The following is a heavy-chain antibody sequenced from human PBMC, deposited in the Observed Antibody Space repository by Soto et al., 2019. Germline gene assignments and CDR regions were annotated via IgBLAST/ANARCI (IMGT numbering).Heavy chain of an antibody. CDR1: GYTFTDYH. CDR2: TKAKSGGA. Sequence: QVQLVQSGDEVKNPGASVKVSCKPSGYTFTDYHIHWVRQVPGQGLEYMGWTKAKSGGAGCPQQYQRRLTVTRDTSISTVYMELSNLTSDDTAVYFRAREGGSDSLVLKTTWFDTGGHGARVSVSS. D-gene: IGHD6-13*01. CDR3: AREGGSDSLVLKTTWFDT. V-gene: IGHV1-2*02. J-gene: IGHJ5*01.